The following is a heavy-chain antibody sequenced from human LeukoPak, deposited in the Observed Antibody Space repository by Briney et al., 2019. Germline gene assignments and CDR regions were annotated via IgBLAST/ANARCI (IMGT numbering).Heavy chain of an antibody. Sequence: GGSLRLFCAASGFTFSSYWMSWVRQAPGKGLEWVANIKQDGSEKYYVDSVKGRFAISRDNAKNSLYLQTNSLRAEDTAVYYCARVWFGELYYYYYMDVWGKGTTVTVSS. CDR3: ARVWFGELYYYYYMDV. J-gene: IGHJ6*03. CDR1: GFTFSSYW. CDR2: IKQDGSEK. D-gene: IGHD3-10*01. V-gene: IGHV3-7*01.